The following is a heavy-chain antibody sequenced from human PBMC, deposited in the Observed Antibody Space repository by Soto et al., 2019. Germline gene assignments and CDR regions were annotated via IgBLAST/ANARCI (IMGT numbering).Heavy chain of an antibody. CDR2: INHSGST. D-gene: IGHD3-3*01. CDR1: GGSFSGYY. CDR3: ARGLRIFGVVIIFLRGRAFDI. Sequence: PSETLSLTCAVYGGSFSGYYWSRIRQPPGKGLEWIGEINHSGSTNYNPSLKSRVTISVDTSKNQFSLKLSSVTAADTAVYYCARGLRIFGVVIIFLRGRAFDIWGQGTMVTVSS. V-gene: IGHV4-34*01. J-gene: IGHJ3*02.